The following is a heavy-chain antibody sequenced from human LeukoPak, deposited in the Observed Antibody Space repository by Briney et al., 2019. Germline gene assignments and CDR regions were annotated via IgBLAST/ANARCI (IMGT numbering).Heavy chain of an antibody. CDR3: ASSDGLGMGHARPFDI. D-gene: IGHD3-10*01. V-gene: IGHV4-38-2*01. CDR2: IYHSGSI. Sequence: SETLSLTCAVSGYSISSGYYWGWIRQPPGKGLEWIGSIYHSGSIYYNPSLKSRVTISVDTSKNQFSLKLSSVTAADTAVYYCASSDGLGMGHARPFDIWGQGTMVTVSS. J-gene: IGHJ3*02. CDR1: GYSISSGYY.